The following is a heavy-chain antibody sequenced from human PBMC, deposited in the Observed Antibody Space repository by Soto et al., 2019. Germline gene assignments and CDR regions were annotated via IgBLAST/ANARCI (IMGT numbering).Heavy chain of an antibody. CDR2: IDWDDDK. J-gene: IGHJ4*02. V-gene: IGHV2-70*04. CDR3: ARIGMATDIDY. D-gene: IGHD5-12*01. CDR1: GFSLSTSGMR. Sequence: SCPTLVNPTQTLTLTCTFSGFSLSTSGMRVSWIRQPPGKALEWLARIDWDDDKFYSTSLKTRLTISKDTSKNQVVLTMTNMDPVDTATYYCARIGMATDIDYWGQGTLVTVSS.